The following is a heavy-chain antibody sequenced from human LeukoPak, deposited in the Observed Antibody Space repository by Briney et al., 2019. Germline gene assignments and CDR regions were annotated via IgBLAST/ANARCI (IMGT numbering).Heavy chain of an antibody. CDR3: ASLGYKTITGSYYFDY. Sequence: GGSLRLSCAASGFTFSSYSMNWVRQAPGKGREWVSYISSSSSTIYYADSVKGRFAISRDNAKNSLYLQMNSLRDEDTAVYYCASLGYKTITGSYYFDYWGQGTLVTVSS. J-gene: IGHJ4*02. CDR2: ISSSSSTI. V-gene: IGHV3-48*02. D-gene: IGHD5-24*01. CDR1: GFTFSSYS.